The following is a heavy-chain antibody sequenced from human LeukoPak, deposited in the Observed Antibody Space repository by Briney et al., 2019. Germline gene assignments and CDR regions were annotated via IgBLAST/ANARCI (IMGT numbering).Heavy chain of an antibody. Sequence: SETLSLTCTVSGGSISSSTYYWGWIRQPPGKGLEWIGEVYHGGNTNYNPSLKSRVTLSVDRSKNHFFLKLNSVTAADTAVYYCARDCSGARGSCLTGGHDVFDIWGQGTVVTVSS. CDR1: GGSISSSTYY. CDR2: VYHGGNT. J-gene: IGHJ3*02. D-gene: IGHD2-15*01. V-gene: IGHV4-39*07. CDR3: ARDCSGARGSCLTGGHDVFDI.